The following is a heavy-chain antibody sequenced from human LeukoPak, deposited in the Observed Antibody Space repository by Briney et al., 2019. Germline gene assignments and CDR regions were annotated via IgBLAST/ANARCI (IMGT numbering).Heavy chain of an antibody. J-gene: IGHJ4*02. CDR1: GFTFSSYG. D-gene: IGHD3-22*01. V-gene: IGHV3-30*02. Sequence: GGSLRLSCAASGFTFSSYGMHWVRQAPGKGLEWVAFIRYDGSNKYYADSVKGRFTISRDNSKNTLYLQMNSLRAEDTAVYYRAKLYTMIVAGDYWGQGTLVTVSS. CDR2: IRYDGSNK. CDR3: AKLYTMIVAGDY.